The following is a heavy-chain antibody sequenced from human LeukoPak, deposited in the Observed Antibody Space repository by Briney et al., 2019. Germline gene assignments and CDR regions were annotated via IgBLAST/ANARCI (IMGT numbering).Heavy chain of an antibody. Sequence: PRASVKVSCKASGYTFTSYYMHWVRQAPGQGLEWMGIINPSGGSTIYAQKFQGRVTMTEDTSTDTAYMELTSLTSDDTAVYYCVRVAGYYYYHMDVWGKGTTVSISS. V-gene: IGHV1-46*01. CDR1: GYTFTSYY. CDR2: INPSGGST. J-gene: IGHJ6*03. D-gene: IGHD2-15*01. CDR3: VRVAGYYYYHMDV.